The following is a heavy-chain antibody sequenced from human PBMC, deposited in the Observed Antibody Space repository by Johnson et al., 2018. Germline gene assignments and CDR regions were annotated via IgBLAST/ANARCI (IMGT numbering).Heavy chain of an antibody. J-gene: IGHJ3*02. CDR3: YSGSYYRDAFDI. Sequence: VQLVESGAEVKKPGSSVKVSCKASGGTFSSYAISWVRQAPGQGLEWMGGIIPIFGTANYAQKFQGRVTITADESTSTASMELSSLGSEDTAVYYSYSGSYYRDAFDIWGQGTMVTVSS. CDR2: IIPIFGTA. D-gene: IGHD1-26*01. V-gene: IGHV1-69*01. CDR1: GGTFSSYA.